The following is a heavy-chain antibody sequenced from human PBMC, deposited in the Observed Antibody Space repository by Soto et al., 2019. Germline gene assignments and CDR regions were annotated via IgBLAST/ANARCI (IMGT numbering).Heavy chain of an antibody. D-gene: IGHD2-2*01. CDR1: GGSFSGYY. CDR3: ARTKMLRREAPRNTYCSSTSCYHPKGDWFAP. V-gene: IGHV4-34*01. CDR2: INHSGST. J-gene: IGHJ5*02. Sequence: PSETLSLTCAVYGGSFSGYYWSWIRQPPGKGLEWIGEINHSGSTNYNPSLKSRVTISVDTSKNQFSLKLSSVTAADTAVYYCARTKMLRREAPRNTYCSSTSCYHPKGDWFAPWGQGTLVTVSS.